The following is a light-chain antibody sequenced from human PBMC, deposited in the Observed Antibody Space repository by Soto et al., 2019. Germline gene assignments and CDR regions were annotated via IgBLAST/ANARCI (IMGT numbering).Light chain of an antibody. Sequence: QSVLTQSPSASVTPGQRVTISCSGSRSNIGTYAVNWYRQLPGAAPTLLIFRDHQRPSGVPDRFSGSKSGTSASLAISGPQSEDEADYYCAAWDDSLRVVVFGGGTKLTVL. CDR1: RSNIGTYA. CDR2: RDH. V-gene: IGLV1-44*01. J-gene: IGLJ2*01. CDR3: AAWDDSLRVVV.